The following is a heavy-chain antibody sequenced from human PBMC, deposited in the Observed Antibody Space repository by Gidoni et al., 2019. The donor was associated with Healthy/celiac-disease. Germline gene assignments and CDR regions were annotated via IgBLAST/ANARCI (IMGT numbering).Heavy chain of an antibody. CDR1: GFAFSSYW. J-gene: IGHJ2*01. V-gene: IGHV3-7*03. Sequence: EVQLVESGGGLVQPGGSLRLSCAASGFAFSSYWMSWVRQAPGKGLEWVANIKKYGSEKYYVDSVKGRFTISRDNAKNSLYLQMNSLRAEDTAVYYCARVQAPYSSSALNWYFDLWGRGTLVTVSS. CDR3: ARVQAPYSSSALNWYFDL. CDR2: IKKYGSEK. D-gene: IGHD6-6*01.